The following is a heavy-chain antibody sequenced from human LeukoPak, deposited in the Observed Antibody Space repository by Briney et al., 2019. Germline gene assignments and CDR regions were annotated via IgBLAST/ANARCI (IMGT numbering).Heavy chain of an antibody. V-gene: IGHV3-11*01. CDR2: ISSSGRLM. Sequence: GGSLRLSCAASGFTFSDYYINWIRQAPVKGLEWVSHISSSGRLMQYADSVKGRFTITRDNAQNFMSLQMNSLKPEDTAVYYCARDTNNGLDVWGRGTTVTVSS. J-gene: IGHJ6*02. D-gene: IGHD1-20*01. CDR3: ARDTNNGLDV. CDR1: GFTFSDYY.